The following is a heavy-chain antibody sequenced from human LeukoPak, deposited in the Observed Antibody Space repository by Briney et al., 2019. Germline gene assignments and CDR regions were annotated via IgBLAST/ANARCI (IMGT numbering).Heavy chain of an antibody. D-gene: IGHD2-21*02. V-gene: IGHV4-30-2*01. Sequence: SETLSLTCAVSGGSISSGGYSWSWIRQPPGKGLEWIGHIYHSGSTYYNPSLKSRVTISVDRSKNQFSLKLSSVTAADTAVYYCARGPLAYCGGDCPSNRYYFDYWGQGTLVTVSS. CDR3: ARGPLAYCGGDCPSNRYYFDY. CDR2: IYHSGST. CDR1: GGSISSGGYS. J-gene: IGHJ4*02.